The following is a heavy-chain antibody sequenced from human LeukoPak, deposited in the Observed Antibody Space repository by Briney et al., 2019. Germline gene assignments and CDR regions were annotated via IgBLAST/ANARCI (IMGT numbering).Heavy chain of an antibody. CDR3: ASSLGMVRGRFDY. CDR2: IYYSGST. CDR1: GGSISSYY. J-gene: IGHJ4*02. Sequence: SETLSLTCTVSGGSISSYYWSWIRQPPGKGLEWIGYIYYSGSTNYSPSLKSRVTISVDTSKNQFSLKLSSVTAADTAVYYCASSLGMVRGRFDYWGQGTLVTVSS. D-gene: IGHD3-10*01. V-gene: IGHV4-59*08.